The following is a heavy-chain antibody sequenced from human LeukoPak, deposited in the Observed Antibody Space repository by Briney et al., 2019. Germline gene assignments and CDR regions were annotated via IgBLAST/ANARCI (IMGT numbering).Heavy chain of an antibody. J-gene: IGHJ3*02. Sequence: SETLSLTCTVSGGSISSSSYYWGWIRQPPGKGLEWIGSIYYSGSTYYNPSLKSRVTISVDTSKNQFSLKLSSVTAADTAVYYCARTRITMIVVVIDAFDIWGQGTMVTASS. CDR1: GGSISSSSYY. V-gene: IGHV4-39*01. D-gene: IGHD3-22*01. CDR3: ARTRITMIVVVIDAFDI. CDR2: IYYSGST.